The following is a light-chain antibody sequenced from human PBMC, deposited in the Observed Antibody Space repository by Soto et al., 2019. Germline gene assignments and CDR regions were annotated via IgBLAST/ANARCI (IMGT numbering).Light chain of an antibody. CDR2: EVS. CDR1: SSDVGGYNY. J-gene: IGLJ2*01. CDR3: SSYTSSSTLV. V-gene: IGLV2-14*01. Sequence: SALTQPASVSGSPGQSITISCTGTSSDVGGYNYVSWYQQHPGKAPKLMIYEVSNRPSGGSNRFSGSKSGNTASLTISGLQAEDEADYYCSSYTSSSTLVFGGGTKVTVL.